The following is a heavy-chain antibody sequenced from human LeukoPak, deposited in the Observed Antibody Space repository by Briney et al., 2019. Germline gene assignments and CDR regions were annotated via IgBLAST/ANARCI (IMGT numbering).Heavy chain of an antibody. V-gene: IGHV4-59*02. Sequence: SETLSLTCTVSGGSVSSYYWSWIRQPPGKGLEWLGYIYYSGSTNYNPSLKSRVTISVDTSKNQFSLKLSSVTAADTAVYYCARGAAYYDFWSGYYILEYFQHWGQGTLVTVSS. CDR3: ARGAAYYDFWSGYYILEYFQH. CDR2: IYYSGST. J-gene: IGHJ1*01. D-gene: IGHD3-3*01. CDR1: GGSVSSYY.